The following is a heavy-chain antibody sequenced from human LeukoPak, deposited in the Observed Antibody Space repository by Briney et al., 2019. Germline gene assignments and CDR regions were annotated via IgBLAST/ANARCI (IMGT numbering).Heavy chain of an antibody. V-gene: IGHV3-64D*06. Sequence: GEPLRLSRSTSGFTFSNHFMHWVRQAPGKGLEYVSSIGPNGASTLYADSVKGRFTISRDNSKNALYLQLTSLRLEDTALYYCVKDLTGTWSFDYWGQGTLVTVSS. CDR2: IGPNGAST. CDR1: GFTFSNHF. J-gene: IGHJ4*02. CDR3: VKDLTGTWSFDY. D-gene: IGHD3-9*01.